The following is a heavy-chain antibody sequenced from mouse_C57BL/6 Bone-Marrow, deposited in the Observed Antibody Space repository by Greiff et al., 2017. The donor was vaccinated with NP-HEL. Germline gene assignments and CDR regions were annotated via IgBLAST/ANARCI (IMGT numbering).Heavy chain of an antibody. D-gene: IGHD1-1*01. Sequence: QVQLQQPGAELVKPGASVKLSCKASGYTFTSYWMHWVKQRPGRGLEWIGRIDPNSGGTKYNEKFKSKATLTVDKPSSTSYMQRSSLTSEDSAVYYCARSFITTVDYAMDYWGQGTSVTVSS. CDR1: GYTFTSYW. CDR2: IDPNSGGT. CDR3: ARSFITTVDYAMDY. J-gene: IGHJ4*01. V-gene: IGHV1-72*01.